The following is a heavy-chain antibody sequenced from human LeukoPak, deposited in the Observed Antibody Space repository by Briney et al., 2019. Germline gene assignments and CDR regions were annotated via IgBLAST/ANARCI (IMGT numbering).Heavy chain of an antibody. Sequence: ASVKVSCKASGYTFTRYYMYWVRQAPGQGLEWMGIINPSGGSANYAQKFQGRVTMTRDTSTNTVYMELSSLRSEDTAVYYCARGPSITMIRGGQWYYYMDVWGKGTTVTISS. CDR2: INPSGGSA. D-gene: IGHD3-10*01. V-gene: IGHV1-46*01. CDR3: ARGPSITMIRGGQWYYYMDV. CDR1: GYTFTRYY. J-gene: IGHJ6*03.